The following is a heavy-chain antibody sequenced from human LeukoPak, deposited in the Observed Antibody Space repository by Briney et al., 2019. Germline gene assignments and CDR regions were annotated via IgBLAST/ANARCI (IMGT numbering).Heavy chain of an antibody. D-gene: IGHD3-22*01. Sequence: PGRSLRLSCTTSGFTFSVFAINWVRQAPGKGLEWVGLIRGNPNGATTEYAASVKGRFTISRDDSKNIAYLQMNSLKSEDTAVYYCTRNYNTQDFDYWGQGILVTVSS. V-gene: IGHV3-49*04. CDR3: TRNYNTQDFDY. CDR2: IRGNPNGATT. J-gene: IGHJ4*02. CDR1: GFTFSVFA.